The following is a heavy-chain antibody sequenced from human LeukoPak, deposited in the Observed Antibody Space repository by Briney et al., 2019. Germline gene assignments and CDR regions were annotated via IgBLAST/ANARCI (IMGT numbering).Heavy chain of an antibody. CDR3: AREPYYYDSSGYSI. CDR1: GFTFSSYW. D-gene: IGHD3-22*01. J-gene: IGHJ4*02. V-gene: IGHV3-7*01. CDR2: IKQDGSEK. Sequence: PGGSLRLSCAASGFTFSSYWMSWVRQAPGKGREWVANIKQDGSEKYYVDSVKGRFTISRDNAKNSLYLQMNSLRVEDTAVYYCAREPYYYDSSGYSIWGQGTLLTVSS.